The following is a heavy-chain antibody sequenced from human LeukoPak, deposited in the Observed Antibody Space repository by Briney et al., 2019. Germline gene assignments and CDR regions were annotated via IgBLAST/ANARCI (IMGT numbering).Heavy chain of an antibody. CDR1: GFTFTSYA. Sequence: GRSLTLSCAPSGFTFTSYAMNWVRQAPGKGLEWVAFIRRGGAHARYADAAKGRLTISRDNSKNTLYLQTNPQRVEEPATYFCAKCSASYDNDALDMWGQGTVVIVSS. J-gene: IGHJ3*02. V-gene: IGHV3-23*01. D-gene: IGHD3-10*02. CDR2: IRRGGAHA. CDR3: AKCSASYDNDALDM.